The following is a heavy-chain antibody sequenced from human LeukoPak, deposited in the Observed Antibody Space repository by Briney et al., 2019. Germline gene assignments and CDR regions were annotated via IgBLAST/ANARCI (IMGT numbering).Heavy chain of an antibody. CDR2: ISGRGGST. V-gene: IGHV3-23*01. D-gene: IGHD5-18*01. CDR3: AKDRGSWITARGQ. CDR1: TLTFSSFA. Sequence: GGSLTLSCAPSTLTFSSFAMSWVRQAPGKGLEWVSSISGRGGSTYYADSVKGRFTIARGNSKNPLYLQMNSLRVEDTAVYYCAKDRGSWITARGQWGGGPVVSVS. J-gene: IGHJ4*02.